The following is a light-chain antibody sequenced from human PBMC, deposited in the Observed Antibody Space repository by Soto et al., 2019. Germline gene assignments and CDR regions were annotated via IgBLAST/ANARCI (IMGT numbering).Light chain of an antibody. J-gene: IGLJ2*01. CDR3: SCYISGGTTLV. Sequence: QSALTQPASVSGSPGQSITISCTGTSRDVGGYNYVSWHQQHPGKAPKVIITDVSNRPSGVSNRFSGSKSGNTASLTISGVLDADEEDDYCSCYISGGTTLVFGGGTKLTVL. CDR2: DVS. V-gene: IGLV2-14*01. CDR1: SRDVGGYNY.